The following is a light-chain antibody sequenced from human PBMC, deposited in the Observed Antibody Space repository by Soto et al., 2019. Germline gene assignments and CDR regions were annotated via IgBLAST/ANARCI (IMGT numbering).Light chain of an antibody. Sequence: QSALTQPASVSGSPGQSITISCTGTSSDVGGFNYVSWYQQHPGKAPKLMIYDVTNRPSGVSCRFSGSKSGNTASLTISGLQAEDEADYYCNSYTSSSTYVFGTGTKLTVL. CDR1: SSDVGGFNY. CDR2: DVT. V-gene: IGLV2-14*03. CDR3: NSYTSSSTYV. J-gene: IGLJ1*01.